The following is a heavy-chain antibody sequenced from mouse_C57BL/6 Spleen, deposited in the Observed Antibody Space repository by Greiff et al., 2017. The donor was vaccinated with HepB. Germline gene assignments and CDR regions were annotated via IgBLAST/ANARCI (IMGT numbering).Heavy chain of an antibody. CDR1: GYTFTSYW. V-gene: IGHV1-52*01. Sequence: QVQLQQPGAELVRPGSSVKLSCKASGYTFTSYWMHWVKQRPIQGLEWIGNIDPSDSETHYNQKFKDKATLTVDKSSSTAYMQLSSLTSEDSAGYYCAREGFITTVVAPSYWYFDVWGTGTTVTVSS. CDR2: IDPSDSET. CDR3: AREGFITTVVAPSYWYFDV. D-gene: IGHD1-1*01. J-gene: IGHJ1*03.